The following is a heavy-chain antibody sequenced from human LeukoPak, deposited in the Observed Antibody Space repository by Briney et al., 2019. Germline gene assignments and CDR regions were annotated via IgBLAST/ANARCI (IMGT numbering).Heavy chain of an antibody. Sequence: GGSLRLSCAASGFTFSSYAMSWVRQAPGKGLEWVSAISGSGGGTYYADSVKGRFTISRDNSKNTLYLQMNSLRAEDTAVYYCAKASFWSGYYPPFDPWGQGTLVTVSS. CDR1: GFTFSSYA. CDR3: AKASFWSGYYPPFDP. CDR2: ISGSGGGT. D-gene: IGHD3-3*01. J-gene: IGHJ5*02. V-gene: IGHV3-23*01.